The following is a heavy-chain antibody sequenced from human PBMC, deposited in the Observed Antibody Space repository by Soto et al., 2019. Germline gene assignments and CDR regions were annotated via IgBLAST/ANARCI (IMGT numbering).Heavy chain of an antibody. D-gene: IGHD4-17*01. CDR3: ARDFRPPYGVRYFDY. CDR1: GFTFSSYA. J-gene: IGHJ4*02. CDR2: IYSGGST. Sequence: PGGSLRLSCAASGFTFSSYAMHWVRQAPGKGLEWVAVIYSGGSTYYADSVKGRFTISRHNSKNTLYLLMNSLRAEDTAVYYCARDFRPPYGVRYFDYWGQGTLVTVSS. V-gene: IGHV3-53*04.